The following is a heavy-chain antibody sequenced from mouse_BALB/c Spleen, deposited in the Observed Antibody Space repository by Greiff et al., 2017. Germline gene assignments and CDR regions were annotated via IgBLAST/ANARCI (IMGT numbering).Heavy chain of an antibody. CDR2: IDPANGNT. V-gene: IGHV14-3*02. CDR1: GFNIKDTY. D-gene: IGHD2-1*01. J-gene: IGHJ2*01. CDR3: ALYYGNYDY. Sequence: EVKLMESGAELVKPGASVKLSCTASGFNIKDTYMHWVKQRPEQGLEWIGRIDPANGNTKYDPKFKDKATLTADKSSSTAYMQLSSLTSEDSAVYYCALYYGNYDYWGQGTTLTVSS.